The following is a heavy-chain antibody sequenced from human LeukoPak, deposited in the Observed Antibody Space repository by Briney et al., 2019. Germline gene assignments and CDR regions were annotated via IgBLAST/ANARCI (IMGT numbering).Heavy chain of an antibody. CDR2: ISYDGSNK. CDR1: GFTFSSYA. Sequence: GGSLRLSCAASGFTFSSYAMHWVRQAPGKGLEWVAVISYDGSNKYYADSVKGRFTISRDNSKNTLYLQMNSLRAEDTAVYYCAKVVWDYYGSGPMGYWGQGTLVTVSS. V-gene: IGHV3-30-3*01. J-gene: IGHJ4*02. CDR3: AKVVWDYYGSGPMGY. D-gene: IGHD3-10*01.